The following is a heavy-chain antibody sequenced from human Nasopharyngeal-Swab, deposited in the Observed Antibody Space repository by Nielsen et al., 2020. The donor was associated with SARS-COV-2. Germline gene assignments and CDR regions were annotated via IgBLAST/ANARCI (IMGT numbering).Heavy chain of an antibody. CDR2: IKQGGSEK. D-gene: IGHD1-26*01. Sequence: VRQAPGKGLEWVANIKQGGSEKYYVDSVKGRFTISRDNAKNSLYLQMNSLRAEDTAVYYCARDQGSYFRLYFDYWGQGTLVTVSS. V-gene: IGHV3-7*03. J-gene: IGHJ4*02. CDR3: ARDQGSYFRLYFDY.